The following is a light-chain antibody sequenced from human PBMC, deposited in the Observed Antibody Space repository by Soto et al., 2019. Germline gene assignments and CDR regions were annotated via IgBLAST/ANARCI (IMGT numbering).Light chain of an antibody. V-gene: IGKV1-5*01. J-gene: IGKJ1*01. CDR2: XAX. CDR3: LQHNSYPVT. Sequence: DIQMTQSPSTLSXXXXXXXXXXXXASQSISRWLAWYQQKPGKAPKLLIYXAXXXEXGVPSRFSGSGSGTEFTLTISSLQPEDFATYYCLQHNSYPVTFGQGTKVDIK. CDR1: QSISRW.